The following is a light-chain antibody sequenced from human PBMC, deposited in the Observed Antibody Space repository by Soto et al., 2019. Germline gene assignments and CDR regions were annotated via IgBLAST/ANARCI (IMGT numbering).Light chain of an antibody. Sequence: DIQMTQSPSTLSASVGDRVTITCRASQSISNWLAWYQQKPGKAPKLLIYYASSLASGVPTRFSGSGSGTEYTLTISSLQPIDFATYYCQQYNRSPWTFCQGTKVEIK. CDR2: YAS. V-gene: IGKV1-5*01. CDR3: QQYNRSPWT. J-gene: IGKJ1*01. CDR1: QSISNW.